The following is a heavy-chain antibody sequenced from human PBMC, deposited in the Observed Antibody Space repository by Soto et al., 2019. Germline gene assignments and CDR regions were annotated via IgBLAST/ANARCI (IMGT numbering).Heavy chain of an antibody. CDR1: GFTFSSYA. D-gene: IGHD3-10*01. CDR2: ISGSGGST. CDR3: AKDRGHWRFGELGLGDY. V-gene: IGHV3-23*01. J-gene: IGHJ4*02. Sequence: EVQLLESGGGLVQPGGSLRLSCAASGFTFSSYAMSWVRQAPGKGLEWVSAISGSGGSTYYADSVKGRFTISRDNSKNTLYLQMNSLRAEDTAVYYCAKDRGHWRFGELGLGDYWGQGTLVTVSS.